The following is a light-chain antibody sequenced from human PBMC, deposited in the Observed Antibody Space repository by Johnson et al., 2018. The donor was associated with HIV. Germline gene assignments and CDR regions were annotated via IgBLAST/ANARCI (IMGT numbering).Light chain of an antibody. CDR1: SSYIGNNY. CDR2: DNN. Sequence: QSVLTQPPSVSAAPGQKVSISCSGSSSYIGNNYVSSYQQLPGTAPKFLIFDNNKRPSGIPDRFSGSKSGSSATLGITGLQTGDEADYYCATWDRSLTIGGVFGTGTKVTVL. J-gene: IGLJ1*01. V-gene: IGLV1-51*01. CDR3: ATWDRSLTIGGV.